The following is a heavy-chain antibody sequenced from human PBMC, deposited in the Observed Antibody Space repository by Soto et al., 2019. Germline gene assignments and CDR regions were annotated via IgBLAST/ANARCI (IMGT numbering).Heavy chain of an antibody. CDR3: AGVRRDCSSARCSYYYYGMDV. J-gene: IGHJ6*02. D-gene: IGHD2-2*01. Sequence: SGGSLRLSCAASGFSFSSYDMHWVRQAPGKGLEWVAVISYDESNKYYGDSVKGRFTISRDNSKNTLYLQMNSLRAEDTAVYYCAGVRRDCSSARCSYYYYGMDVWGQGTMVTVSS. CDR1: GFSFSSYD. CDR2: ISYDESNK. V-gene: IGHV3-30*03.